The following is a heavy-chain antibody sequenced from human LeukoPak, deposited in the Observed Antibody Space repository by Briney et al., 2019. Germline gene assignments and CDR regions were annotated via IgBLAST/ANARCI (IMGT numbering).Heavy chain of an antibody. CDR1: GGSFSGYY. D-gene: IGHD4-17*01. Sequence: PSETLSLTSAVYGGSFSGYYWSWIRQPPGKGLEWIGEINHSGSTNYNPSLKSRVTISVDTSKNQFSLKLSSVTAADTAVYYCARDGRPGAGYWGQGTLVTVSS. J-gene: IGHJ4*02. CDR2: INHSGST. CDR3: ARDGRPGAGY. V-gene: IGHV4-34*01.